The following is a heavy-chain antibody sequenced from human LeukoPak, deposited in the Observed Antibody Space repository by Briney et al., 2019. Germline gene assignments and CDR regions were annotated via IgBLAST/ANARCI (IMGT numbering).Heavy chain of an antibody. V-gene: IGHV3-72*01. CDR1: GFTFSDHN. D-gene: IGHD3-10*01. J-gene: IGHJ4*02. CDR3: ARSPLGVDPFDY. Sequence: GGSLRLSCAASGFTFSDHNMDWVRQAPGEGLEWVARIRNKANGYTTEYAASVKGRFTISGDDSENSLYLQMDSLKTEDTAVYYCARSPLGVDPFDYWGQGTLVTVSS. CDR2: IRNKANGYTT.